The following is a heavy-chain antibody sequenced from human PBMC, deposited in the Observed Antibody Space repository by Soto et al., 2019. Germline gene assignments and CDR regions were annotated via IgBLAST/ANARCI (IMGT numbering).Heavy chain of an antibody. D-gene: IGHD6-19*01. CDR2: IYYSGST. CDR1: GCSISSYY. Sequence: ETLSLTCTVSGCSISSYYWSWIRQPPGKGLEWIGYIYYSGSTNYNPSLKSRVTISVDTSKSQFSLKLSSVTAADTAVYYCARDFTDSSGPTLGMGVWGQGTTVTVSS. CDR3: ARDFTDSSGPTLGMGV. V-gene: IGHV4-59*12. J-gene: IGHJ6*02.